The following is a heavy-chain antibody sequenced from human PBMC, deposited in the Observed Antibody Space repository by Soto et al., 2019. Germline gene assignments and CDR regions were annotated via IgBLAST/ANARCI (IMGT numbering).Heavy chain of an antibody. CDR3: ARNESSNIYGMDV. D-gene: IGHD6-6*01. J-gene: IGHJ6*02. V-gene: IGHV3-21*01. CDR1: GFTFSSYS. Sequence: GGSLRLSCAASGFTFSSYSMNWVRQAPGKGLEWVPSINSGSFSINYADSVKGRFSISRDNAQNSLHLQMNNLRAEDTAVYYCARNESSNIYGMDVWGQGTTVTVSS. CDR2: INSGSFSI.